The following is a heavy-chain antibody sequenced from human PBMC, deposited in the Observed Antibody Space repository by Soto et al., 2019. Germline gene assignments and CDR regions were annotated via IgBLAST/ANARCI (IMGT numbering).Heavy chain of an antibody. Sequence: ASVKVSCKASGYTFTSYGISWVRQAPGQGLEWMGWISAYNGNTNYAQKLQGRVTMTTDTSTSTAYMELRSLRSDDTAVYYCARDRPYDYVWGSYRPFNAFDIWGQGTMITVSS. V-gene: IGHV1-18*04. CDR2: ISAYNGNT. J-gene: IGHJ3*02. CDR1: GYTFTSYG. D-gene: IGHD3-16*02. CDR3: ARDRPYDYVWGSYRPFNAFDI.